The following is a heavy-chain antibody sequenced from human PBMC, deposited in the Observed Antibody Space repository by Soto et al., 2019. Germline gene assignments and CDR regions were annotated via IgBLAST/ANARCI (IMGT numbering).Heavy chain of an antibody. V-gene: IGHV3-33*01. D-gene: IGHD5-18*01. CDR1: GFTFSSYG. CDR3: ARERPSGYSYGRTDLDY. Sequence: LRLSCAASGFTFSSYGMHWVRQAPGKGLEWVAVIWYDGSNKYYADSVKGRFTISRDNSKNTLYLQMNSLRAEDTAVYYCARERPSGYSYGRTDLDYWGQGTLVTVSS. CDR2: IWYDGSNK. J-gene: IGHJ4*02.